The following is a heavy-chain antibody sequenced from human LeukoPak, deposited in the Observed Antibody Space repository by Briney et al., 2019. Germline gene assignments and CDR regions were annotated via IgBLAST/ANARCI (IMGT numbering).Heavy chain of an antibody. J-gene: IGHJ4*02. CDR2: ISGSGGST. CDR3: AKRTDYYGSGSYDYFDY. CDR1: GFTFSSYA. V-gene: IGHV3-23*01. D-gene: IGHD3-10*01. Sequence: GGSLRLSCAASGFTFSSYAMSWVRQAPGKGLEWVSAISGSGGSTYYADSVKGRFTISRDNSKNTLYLQMNSLRAEDTAVYYCAKRTDYYGSGSYDYFDYWGQGTLVTVSS.